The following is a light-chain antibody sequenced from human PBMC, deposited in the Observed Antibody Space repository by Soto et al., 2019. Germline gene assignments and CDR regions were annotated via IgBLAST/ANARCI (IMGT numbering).Light chain of an antibody. CDR2: NNN. CDR3: SSWDGSLSGYV. CDR1: SSNIGSNY. J-gene: IGLJ1*01. V-gene: IGLV1-47*02. Sequence: QPVLTQPPSASGTPGQGVTISCSGSSSNIGSNYVYWYQQLPGTAPKLLIYNNNQRPSGVPDRFSASKSGTSASLAIRGLRSGDEADYYCSSWDGSLSGYVFGAGTKVTVL.